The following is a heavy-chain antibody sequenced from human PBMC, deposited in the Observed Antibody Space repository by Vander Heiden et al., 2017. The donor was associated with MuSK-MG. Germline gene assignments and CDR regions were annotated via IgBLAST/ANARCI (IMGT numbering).Heavy chain of an antibody. D-gene: IGHD2-2*01. CDR1: GFTFSSYA. CDR3: AIDNQVPAAPSGAFDI. CDR2: ISDDGSNK. Sequence: QVQLVESGGGVVQPGRSLSLSCAASGFTFSSYARHWVRQAPGKGLEWVAVISDDGSNKYYADSVKGRFTISRDNSKNTLYLQMNSLRTEETAVYYCAIDNQVPAAPSGAFDIWGQGTMVTVSS. J-gene: IGHJ3*02. V-gene: IGHV3-30-3*01.